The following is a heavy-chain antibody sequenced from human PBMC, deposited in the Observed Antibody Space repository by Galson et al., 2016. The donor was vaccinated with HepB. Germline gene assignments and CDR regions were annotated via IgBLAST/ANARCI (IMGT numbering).Heavy chain of an antibody. CDR3: AKSGRYYGVDHFDY. Sequence: SLRLSCAASGFTFSSYGMHWVRQAPGKGLEWVAVISYDGSNKYYADSVKGRFTISRDNSKHTLYLQMNSLRAEDTAVYYCAKSGRYYGVDHFDYWGQGTLVTVSS. V-gene: IGHV3-30*18. CDR2: ISYDGSNK. D-gene: IGHD4-17*01. CDR1: GFTFSSYG. J-gene: IGHJ4*02.